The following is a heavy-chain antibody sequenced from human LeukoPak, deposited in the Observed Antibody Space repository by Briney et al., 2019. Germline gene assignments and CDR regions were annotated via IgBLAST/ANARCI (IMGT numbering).Heavy chain of an antibody. V-gene: IGHV1-69*05. CDR2: IIPIFGTA. D-gene: IGHD2-2*01. J-gene: IGHJ6*03. CDR3: ARGAAALEDYYYYMDV. Sequence: GASVKVSCKASGGTFSSYAISWVRQAPGQGLEWMGGIIPIFGTANYAQKFQGRVTITTDESTSTAYMELSSLRSEDTAVYYCARGAAALEDYYYYMDVWGKGTTVTVSS. CDR1: GGTFSSYA.